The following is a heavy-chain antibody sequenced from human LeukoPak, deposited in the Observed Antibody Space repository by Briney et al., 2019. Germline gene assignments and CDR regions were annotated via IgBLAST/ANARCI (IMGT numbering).Heavy chain of an antibody. CDR1: GFTFSSYE. CDR3: ANNFDY. V-gene: IGHV3-33*08. CDR2: IWYDGSNE. Sequence: GGSLRLSCAASGFTFSSYEMNWVRQAPGKGLEWVAVIWYDGSNEYYADSVKGRFTISRDNSKNTLYLQMNSLRAEDTAVYYCANNFDYWGQGTLVTVSS. J-gene: IGHJ4*02.